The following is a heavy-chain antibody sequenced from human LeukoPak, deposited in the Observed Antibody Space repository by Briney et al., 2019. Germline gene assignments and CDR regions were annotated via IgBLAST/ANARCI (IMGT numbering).Heavy chain of an antibody. D-gene: IGHD6-19*01. CDR3: AREGSGWYGTRVEDFQH. J-gene: IGHJ1*01. CDR1: GFSFSDYV. Sequence: PGGSLRLSCAASGFSFSDYVMHWVRQAPGRGLEWVALIWSDGSDKFYADSVEGRFTISRDNAKNSLYLQMNSLRAEDTAVYYCAREGSGWYGTRVEDFQHWGQGTLVTVSS. CDR2: IWSDGSDK. V-gene: IGHV3-33*01.